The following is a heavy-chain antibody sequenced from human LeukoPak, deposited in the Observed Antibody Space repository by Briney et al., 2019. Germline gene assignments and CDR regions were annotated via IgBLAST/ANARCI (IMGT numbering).Heavy chain of an antibody. V-gene: IGHV3-30*01. D-gene: IGHD1-26*01. Sequence: GGSLRLSCAASGFTFSSCAMHWVRQAPGKGLEWVAVISYDGSNKYYADSVKGRFTISRDNSKNTLYLQMNSLRAEDTAVYYCARDPDGIVGATYFDYWGQGTLVTVSS. CDR2: ISYDGSNK. CDR1: GFTFSSCA. CDR3: ARDPDGIVGATYFDY. J-gene: IGHJ4*02.